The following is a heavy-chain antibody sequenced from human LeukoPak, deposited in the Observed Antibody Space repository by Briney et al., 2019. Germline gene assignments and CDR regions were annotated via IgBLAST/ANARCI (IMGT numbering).Heavy chain of an antibody. CDR2: ISGSGGST. Sequence: PGGSLRLSCAASGFDFSSNWMHWVRQAPGKGLEWVSAISGSGGSTYYADSVKGRFTISRDNSKNTLYLQMNSLRAEDTAVYYCAKALYGDYLYDLWGQGTLVTVSS. CDR1: GFDFSSNW. V-gene: IGHV3-23*01. CDR3: AKALYGDYLYDL. D-gene: IGHD4-17*01. J-gene: IGHJ4*02.